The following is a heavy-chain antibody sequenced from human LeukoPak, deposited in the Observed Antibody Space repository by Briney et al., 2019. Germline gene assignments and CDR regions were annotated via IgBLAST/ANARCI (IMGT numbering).Heavy chain of an antibody. V-gene: IGHV4-34*01. CDR3: ARANPGVVPAAILIYLLFDY. Sequence: SETLSLTCAVYGGSFSGYSWNWIRQPPVKGLEWIGEINHSGGTNYNPSLKSRVTISVDRSKNQFSLKLSSVTAADTAVYYCARANPGVVPAAILIYLLFDYWGQGTLVTVSS. D-gene: IGHD2-2*02. CDR2: INHSGGT. J-gene: IGHJ4*02. CDR1: GGSFSGYS.